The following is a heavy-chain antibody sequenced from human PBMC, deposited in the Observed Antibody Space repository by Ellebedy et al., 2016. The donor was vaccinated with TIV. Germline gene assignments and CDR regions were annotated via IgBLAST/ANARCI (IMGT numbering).Heavy chain of an antibody. J-gene: IGHJ5*02. CDR2: MNPYSGDT. V-gene: IGHV1-8*01. Sequence: AASVKVSCKASGYTFTNYALNWVRQATGHGLEWMGRMNPYSGDTVYARKFQGRHTMTRNTSIVTAYMELSSLKSEDTAIYYCARGGPKGENDWIDPWGQGTLVTVSS. CDR3: ARGGPKGENDWIDP. CDR1: GYTFTNYA. D-gene: IGHD1-1*01.